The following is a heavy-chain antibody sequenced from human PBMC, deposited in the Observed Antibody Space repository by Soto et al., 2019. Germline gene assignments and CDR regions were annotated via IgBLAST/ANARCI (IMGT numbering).Heavy chain of an antibody. V-gene: IGHV3-23*01. CDR2: ISGSGGST. CDR3: AKDRTYYDILTGYYRHYYYYYMDV. D-gene: IGHD3-9*01. J-gene: IGHJ6*03. Sequence: GGSLRLSCAASGFTFSSYAISWVRQAPGKGLEWVSAISGSGGSTYYADSVKGRFTISRDNSKNTLYLQMNSLRAEDTAVYYCAKDRTYYDILTGYYRHYYYYYMDVWGKGTTVTVSS. CDR1: GFTFSSYA.